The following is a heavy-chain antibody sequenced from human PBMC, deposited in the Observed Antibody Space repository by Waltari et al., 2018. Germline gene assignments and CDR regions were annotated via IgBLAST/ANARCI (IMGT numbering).Heavy chain of an antibody. V-gene: IGHV4-34*01. Sequence: QVQLQQWGAGLLKPSETLSLTCAVYGGSFSGDYWSWVRQSPAKGLEWIGEINHSGNAHYNPSLKSPVTMSVDTSKSQFSLTLTSVTVADTAVYYCARDNPLRGYCTDAVCHRGFYYMDVWGKGTTVTVSS. CDR1: GGSFSGDY. D-gene: IGHD2-8*01. CDR3: ARDNPLRGYCTDAVCHRGFYYMDV. J-gene: IGHJ6*03. CDR2: INHSGNA.